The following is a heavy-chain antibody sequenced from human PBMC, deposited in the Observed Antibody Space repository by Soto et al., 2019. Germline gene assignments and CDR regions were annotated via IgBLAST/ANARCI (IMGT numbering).Heavy chain of an antibody. CDR2: TYYRSKWYN. Sequence: SQTLSLTCAISGDSVSSNSAAWNWIRQSPSRGLEWLGRTYYRSKWYNDYAVSVKSRITINPDTSKNQFSLQLNSVTPEDTAVYYCARGGVVVVEEYYYYRMDVWGQGTTVTVSS. V-gene: IGHV6-1*01. J-gene: IGHJ6*02. D-gene: IGHD2-15*01. CDR1: GDSVSSNSAA. CDR3: ARGGVVVVEEYYYYRMDV.